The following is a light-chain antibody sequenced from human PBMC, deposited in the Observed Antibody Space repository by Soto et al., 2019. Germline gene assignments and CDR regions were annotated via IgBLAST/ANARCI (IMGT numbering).Light chain of an antibody. Sequence: EIVLTQSPATLSLSPGERATLSCRASQSVSSYLTWYQQKPGQAPRLLIYDTSNRATGIPARFSGSGSGTDFTLTISSLVPEDFAVYYCQQRTSWPPFTFGGGTKVEIK. CDR3: QQRTSWPPFT. J-gene: IGKJ4*01. CDR1: QSVSSY. CDR2: DTS. V-gene: IGKV3-11*01.